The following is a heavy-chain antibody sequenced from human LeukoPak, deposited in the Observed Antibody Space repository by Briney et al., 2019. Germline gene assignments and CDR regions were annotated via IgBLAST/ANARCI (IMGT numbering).Heavy chain of an antibody. Sequence: GGSLRLSCPASGFIFSNYWMSWVRQAPGKGLEWVANIKPDGSEKFYVDSVKGRFTISRDNAESSLHLQMNSLRAEDTSVYFCTRTMGVTPFDNWGQGTLVTVS. CDR1: GFIFSNYW. V-gene: IGHV3-7*01. J-gene: IGHJ4*02. CDR3: TRTMGVTPFDN. D-gene: IGHD1-26*01. CDR2: IKPDGSEK.